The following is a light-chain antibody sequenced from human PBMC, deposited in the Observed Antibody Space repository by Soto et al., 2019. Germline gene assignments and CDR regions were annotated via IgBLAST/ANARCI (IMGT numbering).Light chain of an antibody. CDR1: QGLSNY. J-gene: IGKJ4*01. CDR3: QRFNIVPT. Sequence: QLTQSPSSLSASVGDRVTITCRASQGLSNYFAWYQQKPGKVPNLLLYAAATLDSGFPSRFSGRRPGTDFTLTISSRQPDDVASFYGQRFNIVPTFGGETKVEI. CDR2: AAA. V-gene: IGKV1-27*01.